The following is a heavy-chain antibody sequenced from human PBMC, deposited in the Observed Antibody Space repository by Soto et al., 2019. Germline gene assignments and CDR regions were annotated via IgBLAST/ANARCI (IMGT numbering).Heavy chain of an antibody. CDR2: ISAYNGNT. D-gene: IGHD3-10*01. Sequence: GASVKVSCKASGYTFTSYGISWVRQAPGQGLEWMGWISAYNGNTNYAQKLQGRVTMTTDTSTSTAYMELRSLRSDDTAVYYCAGDQIGYYCSGSYFVDYFDYWGQGTLVTVSS. V-gene: IGHV1-18*01. CDR1: GYTFTSYG. J-gene: IGHJ4*02. CDR3: AGDQIGYYCSGSYFVDYFDY.